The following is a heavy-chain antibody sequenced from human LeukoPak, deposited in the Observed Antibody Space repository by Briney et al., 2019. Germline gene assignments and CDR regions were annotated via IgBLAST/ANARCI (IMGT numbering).Heavy chain of an antibody. CDR3: ARKTVVGSYFDY. J-gene: IGHJ4*02. V-gene: IGHV3-7*03. CDR2: IKQDGSDK. D-gene: IGHD4-23*01. Sequence: GGSLRLSCAASGFTFSAYWMGWVRQAPGKGLEWVANIKQDGSDKYYVDSVKGRFTISRDNAKNSLYLQMNSLRDEDTAVYYCARKTVVGSYFDYWGQGTPVTVSS. CDR1: GFTFSAYW.